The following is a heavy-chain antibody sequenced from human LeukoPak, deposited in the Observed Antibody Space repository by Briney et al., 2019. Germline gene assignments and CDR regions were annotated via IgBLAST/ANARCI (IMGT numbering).Heavy chain of an antibody. D-gene: IGHD3-10*01. J-gene: IGHJ3*02. CDR1: GFTFSSYT. CDR2: ISGSSSTI. CDR3: ARVGQTYYYGSGSYAFDI. Sequence: PGGSLRLSCAASGFTFSSYTMNWVRQAPGKGLEWVSYISGSSSTIYYADSVKGRFTISRDNAKNSLYLQMNSLRAEDTAVYYCARVGQTYYYGSGSYAFDIWGQGTMVTVSS. V-gene: IGHV3-48*04.